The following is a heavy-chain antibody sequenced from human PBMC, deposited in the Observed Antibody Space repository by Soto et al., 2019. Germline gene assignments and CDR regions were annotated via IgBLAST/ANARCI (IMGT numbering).Heavy chain of an antibody. V-gene: IGHV3-15*07. Sequence: GGSLRLSCAASGFTFGNAWLHWVRQAPGKGLEWVGRIKSKSDGETTDYAAPVKGRFTVSRDDSKSTVYLQMNSLKIEDTAIYFCTTGPRFAFDIWGQGTMVTVSS. CDR1: GFTFGNAW. J-gene: IGHJ3*02. CDR2: IKSKSDGETT. CDR3: TTGPRFAFDI.